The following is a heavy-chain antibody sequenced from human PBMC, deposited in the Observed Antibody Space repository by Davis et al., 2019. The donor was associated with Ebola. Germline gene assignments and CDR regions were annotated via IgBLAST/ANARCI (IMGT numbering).Heavy chain of an antibody. J-gene: IGHJ6*02. CDR2: IDPSDSYT. Sequence: GESLKISCKGLGYSFYQYWIGWVRQMPGKGLEWMGRIDPSDSYTNYSPSFQGHVTISADKSISTAYLQWSSLKASDTAMYYCARGGYYDILTGYSAGVYYYGMDVWGQGTTVTVSS. CDR3: ARGGYYDILTGYSAGVYYYGMDV. D-gene: IGHD3-9*01. CDR1: GYSFYQYW. V-gene: IGHV5-10-1*01.